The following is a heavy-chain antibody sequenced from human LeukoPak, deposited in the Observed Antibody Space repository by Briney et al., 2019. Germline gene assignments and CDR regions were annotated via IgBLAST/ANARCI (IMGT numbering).Heavy chain of an antibody. CDR2: ISYDGSNK. CDR1: GFTFSSYG. V-gene: IGHV3-30*18. J-gene: IGHJ3*02. CDR3: AKATFDYDAFDI. D-gene: IGHD5-12*01. Sequence: GGSLRLACAASGFTFSSYGMHWVRQAPGKGLEWVAVISYDGSNKYYADSVKGRFTISRDNSKNTLYLQMNSLRAEDTAVYYCAKATFDYDAFDIWGQGTMVTVSS.